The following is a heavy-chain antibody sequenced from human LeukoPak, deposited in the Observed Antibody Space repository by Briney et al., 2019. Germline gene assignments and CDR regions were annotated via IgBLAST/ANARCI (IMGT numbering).Heavy chain of an antibody. V-gene: IGHV3-21*04. D-gene: IGHD1-26*01. J-gene: IGHJ4*02. CDR1: GFTFSSYS. CDR3: AKDLRYSGSLRAMDY. Sequence: GGSLRLSCAASGFTFSSYSMNWVRQAPGKGLEWVSSISTSSSYIYYADSVKGRFTISRDNSKSTLYLQMNSLRAEDTAIYYCAKDLRYSGSLRAMDYWGQGTVVTVSS. CDR2: ISTSSSYI.